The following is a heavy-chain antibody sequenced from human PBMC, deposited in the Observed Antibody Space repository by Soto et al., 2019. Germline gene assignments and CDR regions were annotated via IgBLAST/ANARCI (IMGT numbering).Heavy chain of an antibody. Sequence: PSETLSLTCTVSGGTISSSSYYWGRIRQPPGKGLEWIGSIYYSGNTDYNPSLNSRVTISLDTSKNQFSLKLTSVTAADTAVYYCARDHNFDTTGYPLDSWGQGSLVTVSS. CDR3: ARDHNFDTTGYPLDS. V-gene: IGHV4-39*07. CDR1: GGTISSSSYY. D-gene: IGHD3-22*01. J-gene: IGHJ4*02. CDR2: IYYSGNT.